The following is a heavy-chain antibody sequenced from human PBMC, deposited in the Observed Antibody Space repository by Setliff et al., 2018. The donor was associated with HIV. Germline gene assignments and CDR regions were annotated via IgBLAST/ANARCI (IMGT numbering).Heavy chain of an antibody. CDR2: IYYSGST. CDR3: ARGRRSTSSYYYYYYMDV. D-gene: IGHD2-2*01. V-gene: IGHV4-61*10. CDR1: GGSISSGSYY. Sequence: PSETLSLTCTVSGGSISSGSYYWSWIRQPAGKGLEWIGHIYYSGSTNYNPSLKSRVTISVDTSKNQFSLKLSSVTAADTAVYYCARGRRSTSSYYYYYYMDVWGKGTTVTVSS. J-gene: IGHJ6*03.